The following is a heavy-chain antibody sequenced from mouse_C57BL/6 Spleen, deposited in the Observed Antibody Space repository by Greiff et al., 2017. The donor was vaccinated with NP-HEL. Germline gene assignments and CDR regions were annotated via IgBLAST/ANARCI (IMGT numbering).Heavy chain of an antibody. CDR2: ISYSGST. CDR1: GYSITSGYD. J-gene: IGHJ3*01. CDR3: ARGRLSNPFAY. V-gene: IGHV3-1*01. Sequence: DVKLVESGPGMVKPSQSLSLTCTVTGYSITSGYDWHWIRHFPGNKLEWMGYISYSGSTNYNPSLKSRISITHDTSKNHFFLKLNSVTTEDTATYYCARGRLSNPFAYWGQGTLVTVSA. D-gene: IGHD2-5*01.